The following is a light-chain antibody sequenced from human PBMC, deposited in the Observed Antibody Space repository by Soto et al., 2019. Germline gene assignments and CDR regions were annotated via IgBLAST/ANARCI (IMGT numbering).Light chain of an antibody. Sequence: SYELTQPPSVSVSPGQTASITCSGDKLGDKYACWYQQKPGQSPVLVIYQDSKRPSGIPERFSGSNSGNTATLTISGTQAIDEADYYCQACDSSTAVVFGGGTKVTVL. CDR2: QDS. V-gene: IGLV3-1*01. J-gene: IGLJ2*01. CDR3: QACDSSTAVV. CDR1: KLGDKY.